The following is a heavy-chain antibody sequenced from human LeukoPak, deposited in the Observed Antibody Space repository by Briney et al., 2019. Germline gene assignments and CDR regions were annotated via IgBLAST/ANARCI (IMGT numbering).Heavy chain of an antibody. J-gene: IGHJ4*02. CDR2: MNPNSGNT. CDR1: GYTFTSYD. D-gene: IGHD2-2*01. V-gene: IGHV1-8*01. Sequence: ASVKVSCKASGYTFTSYDINWVRQATGQGLEWMGWMNPNSGNTGYAQKFQGRVTMTRNTSISTAYMELSSLRSEDTAVYYCARGQLRQLKTKEYYFDYWGQGTLVTVSS. CDR3: ARGQLRQLKTKEYYFDY.